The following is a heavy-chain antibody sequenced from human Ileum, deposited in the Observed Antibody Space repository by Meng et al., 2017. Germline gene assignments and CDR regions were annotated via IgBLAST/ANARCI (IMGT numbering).Heavy chain of an antibody. Sequence: VHLRGAGPGLVNPSEPLSRTCPVSVGSIASKNWWTWIRQPPGQGLEWIGEVYNSGSTHYNPPLQSRVTISIDNSKNRFSLSLNSVTAADTAIYYCARADYVRYFDLWGRGTLVTVSS. J-gene: IGHJ2*01. D-gene: IGHD3-10*02. CDR1: VGSIASKNW. CDR3: ARADYVRYFDL. V-gene: IGHV4-4*02. CDR2: VYNSGST.